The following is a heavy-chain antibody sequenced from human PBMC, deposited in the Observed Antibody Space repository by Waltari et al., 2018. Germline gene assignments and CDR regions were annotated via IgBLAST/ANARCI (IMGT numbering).Heavy chain of an antibody. CDR1: GFTFSSYW. V-gene: IGHV3-7*01. CDR2: IKQDGSEK. J-gene: IGHJ3*02. D-gene: IGHD3-22*01. Sequence: EVQLVESGGGLVQPGGSLRLSCAASGFTFSSYWMSWVRQAPGKGLEWVANIKQDGSEKYYVDSVKGRFTISRDNAKNSLYLQMNSLRAEDTAVYYCATDYDGNAYVAFDIWGQGTMVTVSS. CDR3: ATDYDGNAYVAFDI.